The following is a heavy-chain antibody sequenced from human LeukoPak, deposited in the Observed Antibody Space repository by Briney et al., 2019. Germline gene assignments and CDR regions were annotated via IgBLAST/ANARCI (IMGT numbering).Heavy chain of an antibody. Sequence: PSETLSLTCTVSGGSVSSSSYYWSWIRQPPGKGLEWIGYLSYSGSTTYNPSLRSRVTISVDTSKNQFSLKVDSVTAADTAVYFCAGDDLAAAGTPLDYWGQGTLVTVSS. D-gene: IGHD6-13*01. J-gene: IGHJ4*02. V-gene: IGHV4-61*01. CDR1: GGSVSSSSYY. CDR2: LSYSGST. CDR3: AGDDLAAAGTPLDY.